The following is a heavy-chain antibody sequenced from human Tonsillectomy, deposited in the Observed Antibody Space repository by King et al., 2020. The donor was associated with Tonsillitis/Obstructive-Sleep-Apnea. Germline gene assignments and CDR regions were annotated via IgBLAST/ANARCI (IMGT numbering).Heavy chain of an antibody. CDR1: GYSFTSYW. Sequence: QLVQSGAEVKKPGESLKISCKGSGYSFTSYWIGWVRQMPGKGLEWMGIIYLGDSDTRYSPSFQGQVTISADKSISTAYLQWSSLKASDTAMYYCARHRYCSGGSCYSFDYWGQGTLVTVSS. CDR3: ARHRYCSGGSCYSFDY. D-gene: IGHD2-15*01. CDR2: IYLGDSDT. V-gene: IGHV5-51*01. J-gene: IGHJ4*02.